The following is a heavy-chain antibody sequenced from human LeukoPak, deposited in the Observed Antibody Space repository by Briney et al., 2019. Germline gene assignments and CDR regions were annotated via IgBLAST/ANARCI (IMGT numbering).Heavy chain of an antibody. Sequence: PSETLSLTCAVYGGSFSGYYWSWIRQPPGKGLEWIGVINHSGSTNYNPSLKSRVTISVDTSKNQFSLKLSSVTAADTAVYYCARVPVRSSWYSGRWFDPWGQGTLVTVSS. D-gene: IGHD6-13*01. CDR3: ARVPVRSSWYSGRWFDP. V-gene: IGHV4-34*01. CDR1: GGSFSGYY. CDR2: INHSGST. J-gene: IGHJ5*02.